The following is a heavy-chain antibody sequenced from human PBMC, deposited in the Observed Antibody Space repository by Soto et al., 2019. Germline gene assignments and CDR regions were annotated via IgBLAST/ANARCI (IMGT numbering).Heavy chain of an antibody. CDR2: IYHSGST. CDR1: GGSISSSNW. D-gene: IGHD3-22*01. J-gene: IGHJ4*02. CDR3: ARLPNYYDSSGYYETPDY. Sequence: QVQLQESGPGLVKPSGTLSLTCAVSGGSISSSNWWSWVRQPPGKGLEWIGEIYHSGSTNYNPSLKRRVTISVDKSKNQFSLKLSSVTAADTAVYYCARLPNYYDSSGYYETPDYWGQGTLVTVSS. V-gene: IGHV4-4*02.